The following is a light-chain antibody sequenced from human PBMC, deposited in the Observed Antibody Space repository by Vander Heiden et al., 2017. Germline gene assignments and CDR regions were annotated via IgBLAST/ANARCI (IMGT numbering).Light chain of an antibody. J-gene: IGLJ2*01. CDR3: QSFDSGLGVI. CDR2: GNT. CDR1: SSNIGADYD. V-gene: IGLV1-40*01. Sequence: QSLLTPPPSVSGAPGQAVITSCTGSSSNIGADYDVHWYQHLPGTAPKLLIYGNTLRASGVPDRFSGSKSATSASLAITGLQAEDEADYYCQSFDSGLGVIFGGGTRLTV.